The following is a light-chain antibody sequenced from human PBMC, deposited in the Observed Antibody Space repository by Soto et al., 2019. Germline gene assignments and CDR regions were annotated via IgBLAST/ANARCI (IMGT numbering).Light chain of an antibody. CDR3: GTWDSSLSALYV. J-gene: IGLJ1*01. CDR2: ENN. CDR1: SSNIGNNY. Sequence: QSVLTQPPSVSAAPGQKVTISCSGSSSNIGNNYVSWYQQLPGTAPKLLIYENNKRPSGIPDRFSGSKSGTSATLGITGLQTGDEADYYCGTWDSSLSALYVFGPGTRVTVL. V-gene: IGLV1-51*02.